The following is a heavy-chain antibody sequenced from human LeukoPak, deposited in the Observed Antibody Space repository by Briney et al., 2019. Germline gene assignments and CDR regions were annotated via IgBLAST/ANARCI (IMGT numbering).Heavy chain of an antibody. V-gene: IGHV4-59*01. CDR3: ARAAHYSSRNFDF. Sequence: SEPLSLPFRFSGGSISGYYWSWIRQPPGKGLEGIGYIYNSGRTNYNPFLKSRVTISVVTSKNQLSLKLKSVTAADTAVYYCARAAHYSSRNFDFWGQGTLVTVSS. D-gene: IGHD6-13*01. J-gene: IGHJ4*02. CDR2: IYNSGRT. CDR1: GGSISGYY.